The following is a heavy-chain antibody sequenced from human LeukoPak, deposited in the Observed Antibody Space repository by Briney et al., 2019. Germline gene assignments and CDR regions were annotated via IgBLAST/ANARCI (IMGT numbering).Heavy chain of an antibody. CDR1: GGTFSSYA. Sequence: SVKVSCKASGGTFSSYAISWVRQAPGQGLEWMGGIIPIFDTANYAQKFQGRVTITADESTSTAYMELSSLRSEDTAVYYCASRASVEMATNFDYWGQGTLVTVSS. D-gene: IGHD5-24*01. V-gene: IGHV1-69*13. CDR3: ASRASVEMATNFDY. J-gene: IGHJ4*02. CDR2: IIPIFDTA.